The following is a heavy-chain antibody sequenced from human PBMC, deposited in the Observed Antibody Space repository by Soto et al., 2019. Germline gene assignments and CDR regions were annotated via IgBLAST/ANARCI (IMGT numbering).Heavy chain of an antibody. CDR1: GFTFSNYG. CDR3: ASVVIRLERRTSYGKEV. Sequence: QMQLVESGGGVVQPGKSLRLSCIASGFTFSNYGMHWVRQAPGKGLEWVAVIWYDGGSKFYADSVKGRFTISRDNSKNTLYLQVSSLSADATAVHYCASVVIRLERRTSYGKEVWGQGTTVTVSS. D-gene: IGHD1-1*01. CDR2: IWYDGGSK. V-gene: IGHV3-33*01. J-gene: IGHJ6*01.